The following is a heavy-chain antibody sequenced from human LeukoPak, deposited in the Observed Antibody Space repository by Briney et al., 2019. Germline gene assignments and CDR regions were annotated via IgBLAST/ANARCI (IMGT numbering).Heavy chain of an antibody. V-gene: IGHV4-59*01. J-gene: IGHJ2*01. Sequence: SETLSLTCTVSGGSISSYYWSWIRQPPGKGLEWIGYIYYSGSTNYNPSLKSRATISVDTSKNQFSLRLSSVTAADTAVYYCARENDYHDSSGYFDLWGRGTLVTVSS. CDR1: GGSISSYY. D-gene: IGHD3-22*01. CDR2: IYYSGST. CDR3: ARENDYHDSSGYFDL.